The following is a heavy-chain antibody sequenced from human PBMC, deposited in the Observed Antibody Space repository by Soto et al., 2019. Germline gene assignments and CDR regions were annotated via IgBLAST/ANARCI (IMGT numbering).Heavy chain of an antibody. V-gene: IGHV4-39*01. CDR1: GGSISSSSYY. CDR2: IYYSGST. CDR3: ARQGGRYCSGGSCYPPSGFDP. J-gene: IGHJ5*02. Sequence: QLQLQESGPGLVKPSETLSLTCTVSGGSISSSSYYWGWIRQPPGKGLEWIGSIYYSGSTYYNPSLTSRVTISVDTSKNQFSLKLSSVTAADTAVYYCARQGGRYCSGGSCYPPSGFDPWGQGTLVTVSS. D-gene: IGHD2-15*01.